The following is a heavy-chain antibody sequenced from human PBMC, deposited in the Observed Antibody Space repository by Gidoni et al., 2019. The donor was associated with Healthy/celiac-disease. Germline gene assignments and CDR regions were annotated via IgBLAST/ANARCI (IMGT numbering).Heavy chain of an antibody. CDR1: GLTFSSYS. D-gene: IGHD4-17*01. CDR2: ISSSSSYI. J-gene: IGHJ4*02. CDR3: ARGGYGDYRIDY. Sequence: EVQLVESGGGLVKPGGSLRLSCAASGLTFSSYSMNWVRQAPGKGLAWVSSISSSSSYIYYADSVKGRFTISRDNAKNSLYLQMNSLRAEDTAVYYCARGGYGDYRIDYWGQGTLVTVSS. V-gene: IGHV3-21*01.